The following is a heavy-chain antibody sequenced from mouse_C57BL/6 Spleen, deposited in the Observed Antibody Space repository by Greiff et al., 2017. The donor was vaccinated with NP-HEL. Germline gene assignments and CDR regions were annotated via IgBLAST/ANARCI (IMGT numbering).Heavy chain of an antibody. V-gene: IGHV1-50*01. CDR3: ARWAPASFDV. Sequence: VQLQQPGAELVKPGASVKLSCKASGYTFTSYWMQWVKQRPGQGLEWIGEIDPSDSYTNYNQKFKGKATLTVDTSSSTAYMQLSSLTSEDSAVYYCARWAPASFDVWGTGTTVTVSS. CDR2: IDPSDSYT. CDR1: GYTFTSYW. J-gene: IGHJ1*03.